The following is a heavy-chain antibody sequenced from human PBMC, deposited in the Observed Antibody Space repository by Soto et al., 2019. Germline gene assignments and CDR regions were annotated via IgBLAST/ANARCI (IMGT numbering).Heavy chain of an antibody. CDR3: ARPDYYGSGSVIAFDI. J-gene: IGHJ3*02. CDR2: IYYSGST. CDR1: GGSISSYY. V-gene: IGHV4-59*08. Sequence: SGTLSLTCTVSGGSISSYYWSWIRPPPGKGLEWIGYIYYSGSTNYNPSLKSRVTISVDTSKNQFSLKLSSVTAADTAVYYCARPDYYGSGSVIAFDIWRQGTMVTVSS. D-gene: IGHD3-10*01.